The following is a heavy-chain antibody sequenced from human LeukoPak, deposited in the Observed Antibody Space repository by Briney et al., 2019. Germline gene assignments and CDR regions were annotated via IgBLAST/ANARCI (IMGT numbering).Heavy chain of an antibody. CDR1: GFTFTTNA. V-gene: IGHV3-23*01. Sequence: PGGSLRLSCAASGFTFTTNAMSWVRQAPGKGLEWVSAISGRTGATYYAGSVKGRFTISRDSSNDTLYLQMNSLRAEDTAAYFCAKLGSSTVAFDHWGQGTLVTVSS. D-gene: IGHD6-6*01. J-gene: IGHJ4*02. CDR2: ISGRTGAT. CDR3: AKLGSSTVAFDH.